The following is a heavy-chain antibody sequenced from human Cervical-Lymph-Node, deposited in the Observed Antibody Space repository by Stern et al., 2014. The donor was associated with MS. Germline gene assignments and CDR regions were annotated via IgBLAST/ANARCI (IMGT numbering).Heavy chain of an antibody. V-gene: IGHV2-5*02. D-gene: IGHD2-15*01. CDR1: GFSLSTSGVG. Sequence: QVTLKESGPTLVKPTQTLTLTCTFSGFSLSTSGVGVGWIRQPPGKALEWLALIYWDDDTRYSPSLKSRLTITKDTSKNQVVLTVTNMDPVDTATYYCAHRLGGGTYDYWGQGTLVTVSS. J-gene: IGHJ4*02. CDR2: IYWDDDT. CDR3: AHRLGGGTYDY.